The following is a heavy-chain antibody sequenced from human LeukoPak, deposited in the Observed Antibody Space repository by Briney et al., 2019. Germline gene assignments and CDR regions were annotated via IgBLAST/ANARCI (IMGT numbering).Heavy chain of an antibody. J-gene: IGHJ4*02. CDR3: ARDSAYCGGDCPDY. V-gene: IGHV1-2*06. CDR1: GYTFTGYY. CDR2: INPNSGGT. Sequence: GASVKVSCKASGYTFTGYYMNWVRQAPGQGLEWMGRINPNSGGTNYAQKFQGRVTMTRDTSISTAYMELTSLRSDDTALYYCARDSAYCGGDCPDYWGQGTLVTVSS. D-gene: IGHD2-21*02.